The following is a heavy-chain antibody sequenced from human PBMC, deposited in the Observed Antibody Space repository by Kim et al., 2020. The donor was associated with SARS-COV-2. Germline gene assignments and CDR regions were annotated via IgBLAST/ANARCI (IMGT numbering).Heavy chain of an antibody. CDR3: ARSWKVGLWFGELRGPLDY. CDR2: IKQDGSEK. J-gene: IGHJ4*02. D-gene: IGHD3-10*01. Sequence: GGSLRLSCAASGFTFSSYWMSWVRQAPGKGLEWVANIKQDGSEKYYVDSVKGRFTISRDNAKNSLYLQMNSLRAEDTAVYYCARSWKVGLWFGELRGPLDYWGQGTLVTVSS. CDR1: GFTFSSYW. V-gene: IGHV3-7*01.